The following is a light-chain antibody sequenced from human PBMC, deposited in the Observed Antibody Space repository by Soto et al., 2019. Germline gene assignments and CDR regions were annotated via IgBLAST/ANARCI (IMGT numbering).Light chain of an antibody. Sequence: EIVMTQSPATLSVSPGERTTLSCRASQSVSSNLAWYQQKPGQAPRLLIYGASSRATGIPARFSGSGSGTEFTLTIRSLQSEDFAVYYCQQYDNWPLTFGGGTKVEI. CDR3: QQYDNWPLT. J-gene: IGKJ4*01. CDR1: QSVSSN. V-gene: IGKV3-15*01. CDR2: GAS.